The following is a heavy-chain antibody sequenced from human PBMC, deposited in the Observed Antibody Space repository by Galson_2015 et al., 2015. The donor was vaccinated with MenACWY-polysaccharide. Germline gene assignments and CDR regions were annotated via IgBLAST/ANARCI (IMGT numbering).Heavy chain of an antibody. J-gene: IGHJ4*02. CDR1: GGSGSYGVIHH. CDR2: ILGSGST. V-gene: IGHV4-31*03. CDR3: ALGIYCGGDCYSGTDY. D-gene: IGHD2-21*02. Sequence: TLSRTGTVSGGSGSYGVIHHWTWLRQHPGRGLEWIGIILGSGSTFINPSLRGRVSISRDSSKDRLSVTLSDVTGADAAVYYCALGIYCGGDCYSGTDYWGQGTLVTVSS.